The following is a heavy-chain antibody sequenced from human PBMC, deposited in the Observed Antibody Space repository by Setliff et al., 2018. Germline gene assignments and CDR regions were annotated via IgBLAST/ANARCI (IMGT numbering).Heavy chain of an antibody. CDR1: GFSFSNYA. CDR2: FSSRNDYI. V-gene: IGHV3-21*01. J-gene: IGHJ4*02. Sequence: KPGGSLRLSCEASGFSFSNYAMNWVRQAPGKGLEWVASFSSRNDYIYHADSVKGRFTISRDNAKTSLYLQMNSLRAEDTAVYYCARSESCGSTHCSPYDYWGQGTLVTVSS. D-gene: IGHD2-2*01. CDR3: ARSESCGSTHCSPYDY.